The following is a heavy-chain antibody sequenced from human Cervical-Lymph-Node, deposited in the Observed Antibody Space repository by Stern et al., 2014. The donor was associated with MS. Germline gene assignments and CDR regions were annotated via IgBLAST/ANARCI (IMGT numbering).Heavy chain of an antibody. D-gene: IGHD5-24*01. CDR1: GSTVNSNY. J-gene: IGHJ5*02. Sequence: EVQLVESGGTLVQPGGSLRLSCAASGSTVNSNYMTWVRQAPWKGLEWVSIFYSGISTYYAESVKGRFSFSIDNSKNTLFLHMNNLRVEDTAMYYCTREMAARRLDPWGQGTLVIVSA. CDR3: TREMAARRLDP. CDR2: FYSGIST. V-gene: IGHV3-66*01.